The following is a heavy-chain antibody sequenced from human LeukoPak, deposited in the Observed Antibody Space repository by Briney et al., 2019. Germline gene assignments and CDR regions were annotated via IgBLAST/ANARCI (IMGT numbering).Heavy chain of an antibody. CDR3: AKAGIAVPATPEY. D-gene: IGHD6-19*01. Sequence: GGSLRLSCAASGFTVSSNYMSWVRQAPGKGLEWVSVISSSGGTTYYSDSVKGRFIISRDNSKNTLYLQMNSLRAEDTAVYYCAKAGIAVPATPEYCGQGTQVTVSS. V-gene: IGHV3-23*01. CDR2: ISSSGGTT. J-gene: IGHJ4*02. CDR1: GFTVSSNY.